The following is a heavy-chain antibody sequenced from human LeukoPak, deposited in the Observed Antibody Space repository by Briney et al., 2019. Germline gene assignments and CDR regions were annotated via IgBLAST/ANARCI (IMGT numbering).Heavy chain of an antibody. CDR3: ARHWGDYYDSSGDNWFDP. CDR2: IYYSGST. D-gene: IGHD3-22*01. J-gene: IGHJ5*02. V-gene: IGHV4-59*08. Sequence: PSETLSLTCTVSGGSISSYYWSWLRQPPGKGLEWIGYIYYSGSTNYNPSLKSRVTISVDTSKNQFSLKLSSVTAADTAVYYCARHWGDYYDSSGDNWFDPWGQGTLVTVSS. CDR1: GGSISSYY.